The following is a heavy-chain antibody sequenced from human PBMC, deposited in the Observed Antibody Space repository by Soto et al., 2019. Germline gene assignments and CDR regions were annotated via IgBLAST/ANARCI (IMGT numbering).Heavy chain of an antibody. CDR1: GGSISGSQW. V-gene: IGHV4-4*02. Sequence: LSLTCDVPGGSISGSQWWTWDRQSQGKGLEWIAETHHSGKTYYNPSLKSRAIISLDTSKNQFSLNLISVTAADTAVYYCARDADFGSGASQFWAFDISAQGTVVTDSS. D-gene: IGHD3-10*01. J-gene: IGHJ3*02. CDR3: ARDADFGSGASQFWAFDI. CDR2: THHSGKT.